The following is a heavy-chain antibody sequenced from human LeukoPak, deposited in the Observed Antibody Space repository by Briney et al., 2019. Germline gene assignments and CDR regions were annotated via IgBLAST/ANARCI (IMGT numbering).Heavy chain of an antibody. CDR2: IIPIFGTA. CDR1: GGTFISYA. V-gene: IGHV1-69*13. CDR3: ASLWFGELFDY. D-gene: IGHD3-10*01. Sequence: EASVTVSFMASGGTFISYAISWVRQAPGQGLEWMGGIIPIFGTANYAQKFQGRVTITADESTSTDYMELSSMRSEDTAVYYCASLWFGELFDYWGQGTLVTVSS. J-gene: IGHJ4*02.